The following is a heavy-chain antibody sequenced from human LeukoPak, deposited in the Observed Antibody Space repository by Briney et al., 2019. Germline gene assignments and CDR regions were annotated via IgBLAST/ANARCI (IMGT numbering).Heavy chain of an antibody. CDR2: IKSKTDGGTT. D-gene: IGHD3-9*01. CDR1: GFTFSHGW. Sequence: GGSLRLSCAASGFTFSHGWMNWVRQAPGKGLEWVGRIKSKTDGGTTVYAAPVKGRFTLSRDDSKDTLYLQMNSLKTEDTAVYYCTTAPSDITYGMDVWGQGTTVTVSS. V-gene: IGHV3-15*01. CDR3: TTAPSDITYGMDV. J-gene: IGHJ6*02.